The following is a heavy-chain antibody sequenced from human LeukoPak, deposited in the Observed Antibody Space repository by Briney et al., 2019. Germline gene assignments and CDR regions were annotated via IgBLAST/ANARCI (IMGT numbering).Heavy chain of an antibody. V-gene: IGHV3-30*02. D-gene: IGHD2-2*01. Sequence: PGGSLRLSCAASGFTFSSYEMNWVRQAPGKGLEWVAFIRYDGSNKFYADSVKGRFTISRDNSENTMYLQMNSLRPEDTAVYYCATVRTTSWLNYFDYWGQGTLVTVSS. J-gene: IGHJ4*02. CDR3: ATVRTTSWLNYFDY. CDR1: GFTFSSYE. CDR2: IRYDGSNK.